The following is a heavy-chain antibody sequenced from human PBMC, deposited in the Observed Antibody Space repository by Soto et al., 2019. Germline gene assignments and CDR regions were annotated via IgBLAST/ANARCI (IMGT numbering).Heavy chain of an antibody. CDR3: ASGGYCSSTSCHEGNWFDP. V-gene: IGHV1-3*01. D-gene: IGHD2-2*01. J-gene: IGHJ5*02. CDR1: GYTFTSYA. CDR2: INAGNGNT. Sequence: AAVKVSCKASGYTFTSYAMHWVRQAPGQRLEWMGWINAGNGNTKYSQKFQGRVTITRDTSASTAYMELSSLRSEDTAVYYCASGGYCSSTSCHEGNWFDPWGQGTLVTVSS.